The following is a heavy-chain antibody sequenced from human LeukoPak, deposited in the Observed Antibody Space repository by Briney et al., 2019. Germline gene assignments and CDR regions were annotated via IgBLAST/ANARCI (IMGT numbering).Heavy chain of an antibody. CDR3: ARRRAVPGFYYFDY. CDR1: GGSISSYY. J-gene: IGHJ4*02. V-gene: IGHV4-59*08. CDR2: IYYSGST. D-gene: IGHD6-19*01. Sequence: ETLSLACTVSGGSISSYYWTWLRQPPGKGLEWIGYIYYSGSTNYNPSLKSRVTISVDTSKNQFSLKLSSLTAADTAVYYCARRRAVPGFYYFDYWGQGTLVTVSS.